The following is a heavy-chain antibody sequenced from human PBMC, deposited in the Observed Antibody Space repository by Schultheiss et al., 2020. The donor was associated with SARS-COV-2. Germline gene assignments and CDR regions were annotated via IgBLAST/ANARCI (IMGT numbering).Heavy chain of an antibody. CDR2: INHSGST. V-gene: IGHV4-34*01. Sequence: SETLSLTCAVYGGSFSGYYWSWIRQPPGKGLEWIGEINHSGSTNYNPSLKSRVTISVDTSKNQFSLKLSSVTAADTAVYYCAKDLYSSGWYRVGYYYYGMDVWGQGTTVTVSS. D-gene: IGHD6-19*01. CDR3: AKDLYSSGWYRVGYYYYGMDV. J-gene: IGHJ6*02. CDR1: GGSFSGYY.